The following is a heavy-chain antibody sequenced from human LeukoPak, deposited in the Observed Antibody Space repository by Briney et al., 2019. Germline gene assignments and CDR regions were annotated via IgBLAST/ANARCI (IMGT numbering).Heavy chain of an antibody. D-gene: IGHD3-3*01. CDR1: GFTFSTYT. CDR3: ARVRSAGYYGMDV. J-gene: IGHJ6*02. Sequence: GGSLRLSCEASGFTFSTYTMNWVRQAPGKGLEWVSSISSGSTYILYADSVKGRFIISRENVKNSLYLQMNGLRPEDSAVYYCARVRSAGYYGMDVWGRGTTVTVSS. V-gene: IGHV3-21*06. CDR2: ISSGSTYI.